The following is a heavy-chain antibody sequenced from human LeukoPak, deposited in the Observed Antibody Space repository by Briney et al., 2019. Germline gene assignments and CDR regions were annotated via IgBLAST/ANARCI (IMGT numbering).Heavy chain of an antibody. J-gene: IGHJ4*02. CDR2: IIPIFGTA. Sequence: SVRVSCKASGGTFISYAISWVRQAPGQGLEWMGGIIPIFGTANYAQKFQGRVTITADESTSTAYMELSSLRSEDTAVYYCARALYCSSTSCYGTFDYWGQGTLVTVSS. CDR3: ARALYCSSTSCYGTFDY. CDR1: GGTFISYA. V-gene: IGHV1-69*13. D-gene: IGHD2-2*01.